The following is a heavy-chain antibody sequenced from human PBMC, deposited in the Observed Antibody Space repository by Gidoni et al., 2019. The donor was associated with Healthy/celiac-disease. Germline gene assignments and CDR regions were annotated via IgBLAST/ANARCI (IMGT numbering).Heavy chain of an antibody. J-gene: IGHJ5*02. D-gene: IGHD4-17*01. CDR3: ARDGVPTTVTTGGWFDP. CDR1: GFTFRSYA. V-gene: IGHV3-30*04. Sequence: QVQLVESGGGVVQPGRSLRLSCAASGFTFRSYAMHWVRQAPGKGLGLVAVISYDGSNKYYADSVKGRFTISRDNSKNTLYLQMNSLRAEDTAVYYCARDGVPTTVTTGGWFDPWGQGTLVTVSS. CDR2: ISYDGSNK.